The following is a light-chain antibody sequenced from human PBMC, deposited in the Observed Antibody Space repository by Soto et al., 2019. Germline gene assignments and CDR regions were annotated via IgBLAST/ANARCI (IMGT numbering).Light chain of an antibody. CDR1: QGISRY. CDR2: AAS. CDR3: QQLNSYPLT. V-gene: IGKV1-9*01. J-gene: IGKJ3*01. Sequence: DIQLTQSPSFLSASVGDRVTITCRASQGISRYLAWYQQKPGKAPKLLIYAASTLQSGVPSRFSGSGSRTEFPRTISSLQPEDFATYSCQQLNSYPLTFGPGTKVDIK.